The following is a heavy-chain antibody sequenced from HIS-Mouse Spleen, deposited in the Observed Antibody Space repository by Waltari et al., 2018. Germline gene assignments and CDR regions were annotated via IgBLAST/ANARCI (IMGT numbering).Heavy chain of an antibody. J-gene: IGHJ4*02. V-gene: IGHV3-21*01. CDR1: GFTFSSYS. CDR2: ISSSSSYI. CDR3: ARVSLYYDFWSGYYGFDY. Sequence: EVQLVESGGGLVKPGGSLRLSCAASGFTFSSYSMNWVRQAPGKGLEWVSSISSSSSYIYNADSGKGRFTISRDNAKNSLFLQMNSLRAEDTAVYYCARVSLYYDFWSGYYGFDYWGQGTLVTVSS. D-gene: IGHD3-3*01.